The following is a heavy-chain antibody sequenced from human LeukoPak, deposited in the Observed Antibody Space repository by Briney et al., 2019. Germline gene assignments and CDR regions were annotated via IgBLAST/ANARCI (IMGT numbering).Heavy chain of an antibody. Sequence: GGSLRLSCAASGFTFSSYAMSWVRQAPGKGLEWVSTISGSGGSTYYADSVKGRFTISRDNSKNTLYLHMNSLRAEDTAVYYCAKDFPTYYYGSGSYYNSDYYYYGMDVWGQGTTVTVSS. J-gene: IGHJ6*02. CDR1: GFTFSSYA. D-gene: IGHD3-10*01. CDR2: ISGSGGST. CDR3: AKDFPTYYYGSGSYYNSDYYYYGMDV. V-gene: IGHV3-23*01.